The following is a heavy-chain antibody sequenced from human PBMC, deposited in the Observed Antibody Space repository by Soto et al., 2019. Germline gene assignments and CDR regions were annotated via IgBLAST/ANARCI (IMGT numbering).Heavy chain of an antibody. V-gene: IGHV5-51*01. CDR3: ARHPNGDYDVMDV. CDR2: IYPGDSDT. Sequence: GESLKISCKGSGCSFTSYWIGWVRQMPGKGLEWMGIIYPGDSDTRYSPPFQGQVTISADRSISTAYLQWSSLKASDPAMYYCARHPNGDYDVMDVWGRGTTVTVSS. D-gene: IGHD4-17*01. CDR1: GCSFTSYW. J-gene: IGHJ6*02.